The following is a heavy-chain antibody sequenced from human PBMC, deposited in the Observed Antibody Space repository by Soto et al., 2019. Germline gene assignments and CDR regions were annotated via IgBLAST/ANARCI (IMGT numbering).Heavy chain of an antibody. CDR1: GYTFTGYY. CDR2: INPNSGGT. CDR3: ARDSSGYSFMGWFDP. V-gene: IGHV1-2*02. D-gene: IGHD5-18*01. Sequence: GASVKVSCKASGYTFTGYYMHWVRQAPGQGLEWMGWINPNSGGTNYAQKFQGRVTMTRDTSISTAYMELSRLRSDDTAGYYCARDSSGYSFMGWFDPWGQVTLVTVSS. J-gene: IGHJ5*02.